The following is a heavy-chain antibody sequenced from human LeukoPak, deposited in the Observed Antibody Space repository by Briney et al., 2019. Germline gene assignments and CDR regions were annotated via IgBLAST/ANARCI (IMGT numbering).Heavy chain of an antibody. V-gene: IGHV1-69*04. CDR3: ARGPPGSSGQLPFDY. Sequence: ASVKVSCKASGGTFSSYAISWVRQAPRQGLEWMGRIIPILGIANYAQKFQGRVTITADKSTSTAYMELSSLRSEDTAVYYCARGPPGSSGQLPFDYWGQGTLVTVSS. CDR2: IIPILGIA. J-gene: IGHJ4*02. CDR1: GGTFSSYA. D-gene: IGHD3-22*01.